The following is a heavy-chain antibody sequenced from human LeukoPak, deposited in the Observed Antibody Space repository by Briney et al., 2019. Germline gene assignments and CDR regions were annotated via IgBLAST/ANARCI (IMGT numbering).Heavy chain of an antibody. J-gene: IGHJ4*02. CDR3: ARGGIAVAGPRYYFDY. CDR2: TKEDGGEK. Sequence: GGSLRLSCAASGFTFSTYWMSWVRQAPGKGLEWVANTKEDGGEKYYVDSVKGRFTISRDNSKNTLYLQMNSPRAEDTAVYYCARGGIAVAGPRYYFDYWGQGTLVTVSS. V-gene: IGHV3-7*04. D-gene: IGHD6-19*01. CDR1: GFTFSTYW.